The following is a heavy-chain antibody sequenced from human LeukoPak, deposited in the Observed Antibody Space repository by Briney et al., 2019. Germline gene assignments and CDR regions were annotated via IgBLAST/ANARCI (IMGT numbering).Heavy chain of an antibody. Sequence: GGSLRLACAASGFTFSSYGMHWVRQAPGKGLEWVAVISYDGSNKYYADSVKGRFTISRDNSKNTLYLQMNSLRAEDTAVYYCAKDGLKGCSSTSCPPDYWGQGTLVTVSS. J-gene: IGHJ4*02. CDR3: AKDGLKGCSSTSCPPDY. CDR1: GFTFSSYG. CDR2: ISYDGSNK. D-gene: IGHD2-2*01. V-gene: IGHV3-30*18.